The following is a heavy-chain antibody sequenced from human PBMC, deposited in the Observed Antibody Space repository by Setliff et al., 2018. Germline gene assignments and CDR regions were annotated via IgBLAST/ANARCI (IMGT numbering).Heavy chain of an antibody. Sequence: ASVKVSCKASGYTFTAYYINWVRKAPGQGLEWMGWINPNAGNINYIQKFQGRVTMTRDTSISTAYMELRRLKSDDTAVYYCARGEHIAPGDFYHYMDVWGKGTTVTVSS. CDR2: INPNAGNI. V-gene: IGHV1-2*02. D-gene: IGHD2-21*01. J-gene: IGHJ6*03. CDR3: ARGEHIAPGDFYHYMDV. CDR1: GYTFTAYY.